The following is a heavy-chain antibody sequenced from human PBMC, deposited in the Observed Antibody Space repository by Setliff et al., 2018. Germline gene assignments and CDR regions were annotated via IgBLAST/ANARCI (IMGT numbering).Heavy chain of an antibody. CDR1: GDSINSYPYY. D-gene: IGHD3-3*01. CDR2: IYYTGIT. CDR3: ARMSGFQYMDV. J-gene: IGHJ6*03. Sequence: SETLSLTCTVSGDSINSYPYYWGWIRQPPGEGLEWIGNIYYTGITYYNPSLKSRVTISVDTSKNHFSLKLTSVTAADTAAYYCARMSGFQYMDVWGKGTTVTVSS. V-gene: IGHV4-39*07.